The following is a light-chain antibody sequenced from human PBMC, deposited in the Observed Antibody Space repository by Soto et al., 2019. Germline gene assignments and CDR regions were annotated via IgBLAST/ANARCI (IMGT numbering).Light chain of an antibody. CDR1: QSLLYRNGSSY. CDR2: KVS. CDR3: MQFTHRPCT. J-gene: IGKJ1*01. Sequence: MTLSPLSLPVTPGEPASISCRSSQSLLYRNGSSYLNWLQQRPGHSPRRLIYKVSTRDAGVPERFSGSGSGTDFTLKIIRVQAEDVGIYYCMQFTHRPCTFGQGTKVDIK. V-gene: IGKV2-30*01.